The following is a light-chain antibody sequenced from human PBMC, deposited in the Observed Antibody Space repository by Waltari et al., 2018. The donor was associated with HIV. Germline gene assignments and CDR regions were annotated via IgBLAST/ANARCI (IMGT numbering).Light chain of an antibody. Sequence: SSELIQPPSQSVSPGQTARIPCSGDVLPDQYVYWYQQRPGQAPLLVIYKDHERPSGIPGRFSGSSSGTKATLTITGVQPEDDADYYCQSGDKGRTHSVVFGGGTKLTVL. CDR3: QSGDKGRTHSVV. J-gene: IGLJ2*01. V-gene: IGLV3-25*03. CDR1: VLPDQY. CDR2: KDH.